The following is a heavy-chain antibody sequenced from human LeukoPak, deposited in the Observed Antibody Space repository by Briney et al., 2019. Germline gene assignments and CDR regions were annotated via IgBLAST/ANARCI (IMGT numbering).Heavy chain of an antibody. D-gene: IGHD3-16*01. CDR3: TRESRGSYHAFES. CDR1: GFSLSDYY. Sequence: PGGSLRLSCAASGFSLSDYYMSWVRQAPGKQLEWISYITTSGSSTDYADSVKGRFTISRDNAKNSVVLQMDSLRAEDTAVYYCTRESRGSYHAFESWGQGTLVSVSS. J-gene: IGHJ4*02. CDR2: ITTSGSST. V-gene: IGHV3-11*01.